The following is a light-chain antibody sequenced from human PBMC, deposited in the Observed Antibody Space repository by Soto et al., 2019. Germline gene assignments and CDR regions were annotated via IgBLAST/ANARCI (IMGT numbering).Light chain of an antibody. J-gene: IGKJ1*01. V-gene: IGKV1-8*01. CDR3: QQYYSYPRS. Sequence: IQMTQSPSSLSASVGDRVTITCRASQGISSYLAWYQQKPGKAPKLLIYAASTLQSGVPSRFSGSGSGTDFTLTISCLQSEDFAAYYCQQYYSYPRSFGQGTKV. CDR1: QGISSY. CDR2: AAS.